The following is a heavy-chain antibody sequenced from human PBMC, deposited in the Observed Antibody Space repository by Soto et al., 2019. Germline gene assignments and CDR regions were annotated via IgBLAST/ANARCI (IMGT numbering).Heavy chain of an antibody. CDR2: ISWNSGSI. CDR1: GFTFDDYA. D-gene: IGHD2-15*01. Sequence: GGSLRLSCAASGFTFDDYAMHWVRQAPGKGLEWVSGISWNSGSIGYADSVKGRFTISRDNAKNSLYLQMNSLRAEDTALYYCAKDKAVAATFSIMDVWGKGTTVTVSS. J-gene: IGHJ6*03. V-gene: IGHV3-9*01. CDR3: AKDKAVAATFSIMDV.